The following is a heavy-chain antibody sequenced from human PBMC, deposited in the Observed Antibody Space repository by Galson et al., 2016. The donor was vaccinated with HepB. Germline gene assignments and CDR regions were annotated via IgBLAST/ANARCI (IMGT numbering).Heavy chain of an antibody. Sequence: SLRLSCAASGFNFRAAWMTRIRQPPGKGLEWVGRIHSKSDGGATEYSPPVKGRFSLSRADSRKTLYLQMNSLKRDDTGVYYCVTDLEQSGSYLYWGQGTLVTVFS. V-gene: IGHV3-15*01. CDR1: GFNFRAAW. D-gene: IGHD1-26*01. CDR2: IHSKSDGGAT. J-gene: IGHJ4*02. CDR3: VTDLEQSGSYLY.